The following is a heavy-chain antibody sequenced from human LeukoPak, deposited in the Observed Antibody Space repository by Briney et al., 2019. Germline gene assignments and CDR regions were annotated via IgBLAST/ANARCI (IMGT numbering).Heavy chain of an antibody. CDR1: GFTFSSYE. J-gene: IGHJ3*02. Sequence: PGGSLRLSCAASGFTFSSYEMNWVRQAPGKGLEWVSYISISGSTIYNADSVKGRFTISRDNAKTSLCLQMNSLRAEDTAVYYCVRGGGSCCRFNAFDIWGQGTMVTVSS. D-gene: IGHD2-15*01. V-gene: IGHV3-48*03. CDR2: ISISGSTI. CDR3: VRGGGSCCRFNAFDI.